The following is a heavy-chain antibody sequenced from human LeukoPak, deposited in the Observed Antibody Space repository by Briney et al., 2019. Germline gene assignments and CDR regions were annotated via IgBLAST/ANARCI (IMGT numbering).Heavy chain of an antibody. J-gene: IGHJ6*03. Sequence: VASVKVSCKASGYTFTCYFMHWVRPAPGQGLEWMGWINPNSGGTNYAQKFQGRVTMTRDTSISTAYMELSRLRSDDTAVYYCARDYGDSSGHYYYYYMDVWGDGTTVTVSS. CDR2: INPNSGGT. D-gene: IGHD4-17*01. V-gene: IGHV1-2*02. CDR3: ARDYGDSSGHYYYYYMDV. CDR1: GYTFTCYF.